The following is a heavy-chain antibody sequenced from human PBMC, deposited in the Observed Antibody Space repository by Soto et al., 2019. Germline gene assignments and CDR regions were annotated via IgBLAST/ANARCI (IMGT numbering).Heavy chain of an antibody. CDR2: IYWDDDK. CDR1: GFSLSTSGVG. Sequence: SGPTLVNPTQTLTLTCTFSGFSLSTSGVGVGWIRQPPGKALEGLVIIYWDDDKRYSPSLRSRLTISKDTSKNQVVLIMTNVDPEDTATYFCAHRRIGVTQWNYGDFDYWGQGILVTVSS. CDR3: AHRRIGVTQWNYGDFDY. D-gene: IGHD3-3*01. V-gene: IGHV2-5*02. J-gene: IGHJ4*02.